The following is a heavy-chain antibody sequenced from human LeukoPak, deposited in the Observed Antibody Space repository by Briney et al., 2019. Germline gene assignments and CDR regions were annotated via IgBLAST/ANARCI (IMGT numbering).Heavy chain of an antibody. Sequence: GESLKISCKGSGYRFTNYWIAWVRQMPGKGLEWMGIIYPGDSDIRYSPSFQGQVTISADKSINTPYLQWSSLKASDTALYYCARQGIVVAGTRGFDYWGQGTLVTVSS. D-gene: IGHD6-13*01. V-gene: IGHV5-51*01. J-gene: IGHJ4*02. CDR3: ARQGIVVAGTRGFDY. CDR1: GYRFTNYW. CDR2: IYPGDSDI.